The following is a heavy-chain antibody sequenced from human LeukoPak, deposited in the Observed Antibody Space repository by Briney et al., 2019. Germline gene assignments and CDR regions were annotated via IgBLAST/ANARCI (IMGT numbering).Heavy chain of an antibody. CDR2: TYSGGST. J-gene: IGHJ4*02. D-gene: IGHD4-17*01. Sequence: GGSLRLSCVASGFTVSSNYMSSNYMSWVRQAPGKGLEWVSVTYSGGSTYYADSVKGRFTISRDNSMNTMYLQMNSLRAEDTAVYYCARGNGDYAIHPDYWGQGTLVTVSS. CDR3: ARGNGDYAIHPDY. V-gene: IGHV3-66*01. CDR1: GFTVSSNYMSSNY.